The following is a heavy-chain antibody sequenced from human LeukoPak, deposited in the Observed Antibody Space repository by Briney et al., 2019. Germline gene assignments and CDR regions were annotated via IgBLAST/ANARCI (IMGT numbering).Heavy chain of an antibody. Sequence: GASVKISCKASGYTFTSYDINWVRQATGQGLEWMGWMNPNSGNTGYAQKFQGRVTMTRNTSISTAYMELSSLRSEDTAVYYCAVGTVTTAYYYYYMDVWGKGTTVTVSS. J-gene: IGHJ6*03. V-gene: IGHV1-8*01. CDR1: GYTFTSYD. CDR2: MNPNSGNT. D-gene: IGHD4-17*01. CDR3: AVGTVTTAYYYYYMDV.